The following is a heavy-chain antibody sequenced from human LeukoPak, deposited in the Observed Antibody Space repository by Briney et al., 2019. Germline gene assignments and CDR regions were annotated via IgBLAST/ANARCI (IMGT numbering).Heavy chain of an antibody. J-gene: IGHJ3*02. CDR2: IHFGGTT. D-gene: IGHD3-10*01. CDR3: ASSLDYYGSGSYNEAFDI. V-gene: IGHV4-4*07. Sequence: PSETLSLTCTVSGGSLNNDYFTWIRQPAGKGLEWIGRIHFGGTTNYNPSFGSRHTLSIDTSKKEISLRLTSVTAADTAVYYCASSLDYYGSGSYNEAFDIWGQGTMVTVSS. CDR1: GGSLNNDY.